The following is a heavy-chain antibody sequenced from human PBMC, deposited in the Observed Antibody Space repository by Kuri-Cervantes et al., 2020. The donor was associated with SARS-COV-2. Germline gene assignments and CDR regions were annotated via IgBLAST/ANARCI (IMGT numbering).Heavy chain of an antibody. J-gene: IGHJ4*02. CDR1: GFTFSGSA. CDR3: TTGPDRYYYDSSGFDY. D-gene: IGHD3-22*01. CDR2: IRSKANSYAT. Sequence: GGSLRPSCAASGFTFSGSAMHWVRQASGKGLGWVGRIRSKANSYATAYAASVKGRFTISRADSKNTAYLQMNSLKTEDTAVYYCTTGPDRYYYDSSGFDYWGQGTLVTVSS. V-gene: IGHV3-73*01.